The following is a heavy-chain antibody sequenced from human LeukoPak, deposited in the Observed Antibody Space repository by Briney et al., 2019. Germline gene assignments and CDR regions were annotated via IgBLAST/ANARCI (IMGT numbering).Heavy chain of an antibody. V-gene: IGHV1-46*03. CDR3: ARDRTGYYYDSSGYYFDAFDI. CDR2: INPSGGST. CDR1: GYTFTNYY. D-gene: IGHD3-22*01. Sequence: GSVKVSCKASGYTFTNYYMHWVRQAPGQGREWMGIINPSGGSTSYAQKFQGRVTMTRDTPTTTVYMELSSLRSEDTAVYSCARDRTGYYYDSSGYYFDAFDIWGQGTMVTVSS. J-gene: IGHJ3*02.